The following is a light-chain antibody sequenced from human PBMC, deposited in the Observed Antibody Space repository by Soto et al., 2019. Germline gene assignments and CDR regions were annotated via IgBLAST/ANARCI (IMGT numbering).Light chain of an antibody. CDR1: QSVSSNY. V-gene: IGKV3-20*01. J-gene: IGKJ1*01. Sequence: EILLTQSPGTLSFSPGERSTLSCSASQSVSSNYLAWYQQRPGQAPRLLIYGASSRATGIPDRFSGSGSGTDFTLTISRLEPEDFAVYYCQQYGTSPRTFGQGTKVDIK. CDR3: QQYGTSPRT. CDR2: GAS.